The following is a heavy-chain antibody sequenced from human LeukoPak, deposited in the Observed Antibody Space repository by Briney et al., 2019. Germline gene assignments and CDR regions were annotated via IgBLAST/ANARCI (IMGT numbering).Heavy chain of an antibody. CDR2: ISGSGGST. Sequence: PGGSLRLSCAASGFTFSSNYMSWVRQAPGKGLEWVSAISGSGGSTYYADSVKGRFTISRDNSKNTLYLQMNSLRAEDTAVYYCAKDRPDYYDSSGLIDYWGQGTLVTVSS. D-gene: IGHD3-22*01. CDR1: GFTFSSNY. V-gene: IGHV3-23*01. CDR3: AKDRPDYYDSSGLIDY. J-gene: IGHJ4*02.